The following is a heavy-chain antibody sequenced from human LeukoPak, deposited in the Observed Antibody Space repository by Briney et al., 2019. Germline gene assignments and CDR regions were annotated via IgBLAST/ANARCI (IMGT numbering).Heavy chain of an antibody. CDR1: GGSFSGYY. Sequence: KPSETLSLTCAVYGGSFSGYYWSWIRQPPGKGLEWIGEINHSGSTNYNPSLKSRVTISVDTSKNQFSLKLSSVTAADTAVYYCAGLSDHSSGWYPSDYWGQGTLVTVSS. CDR2: INHSGST. J-gene: IGHJ4*02. CDR3: AGLSDHSSGWYPSDY. D-gene: IGHD6-19*01. V-gene: IGHV4-34*01.